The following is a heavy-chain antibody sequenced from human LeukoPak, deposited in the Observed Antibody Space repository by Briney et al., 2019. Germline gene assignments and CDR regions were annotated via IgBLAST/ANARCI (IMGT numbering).Heavy chain of an antibody. V-gene: IGHV3-30*02. Sequence: PGGSLRLSCAASGFTFSSYGMHWVRQAPGKGLEWVAFIRYDGSNKYYADSVKGRFTISRDNSKNTLYLQMNSLKTEDTAVYYCALHFYDFWSGYVDYWGQGTLVTVSS. CDR3: ALHFYDFWSGYVDY. J-gene: IGHJ4*02. CDR2: IRYDGSNK. CDR1: GFTFSSYG. D-gene: IGHD3-3*01.